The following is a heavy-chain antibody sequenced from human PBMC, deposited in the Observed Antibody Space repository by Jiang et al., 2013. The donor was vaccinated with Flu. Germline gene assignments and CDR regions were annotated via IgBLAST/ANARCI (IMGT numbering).Heavy chain of an antibody. CDR3: ARLDGSGNYSL. J-gene: IGHJ4*02. CDR1: GDTVFNYSAT. D-gene: IGHD3-10*01. V-gene: IGHV6-1*01. Sequence: AISGDTVFNYSATWNWIRQSPSRGLEWLGRTYYRSKWYSNYALSVNSRIIINADTSKNHFSLQLNSVTPEDTAVYYCARLDGSGNYSLWGQGTLVTVSS. CDR2: TYYRSKWYS.